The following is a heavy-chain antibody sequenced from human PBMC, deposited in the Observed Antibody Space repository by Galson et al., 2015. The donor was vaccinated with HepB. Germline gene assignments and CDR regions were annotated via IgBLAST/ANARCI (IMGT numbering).Heavy chain of an antibody. V-gene: IGHV1-46*01. D-gene: IGHD3-22*01. Sequence: SVKVSCKASGYTFTSYYMHWVRQAPGQGLEWMGIINPSGGSTSYAQKFQGRVTMTRDTSTSTVYMELSSLRSEDTAVYYCAREGLAWDYYDSSGYDMDYWGQGTLVTVSS. CDR2: INPSGGST. J-gene: IGHJ4*02. CDR3: AREGLAWDYYDSSGYDMDY. CDR1: GYTFTSYY.